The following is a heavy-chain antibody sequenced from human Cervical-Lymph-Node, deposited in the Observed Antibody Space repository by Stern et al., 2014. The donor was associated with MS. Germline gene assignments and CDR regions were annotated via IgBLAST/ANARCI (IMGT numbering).Heavy chain of an antibody. J-gene: IGHJ4*02. D-gene: IGHD5-18*01. Sequence: VQLEESGPGLVKPSQTLSLTCTVSGGSISSGSDYWSWIRQPVGKGPEWIGRIHPSGTAYYPPSLKSRVPLSTDTSRNQFSLELNSATAADTAIYYCASGYRIFDYWGQGILVTVSS. CDR2: IHPSGTA. CDR3: ASGYRIFDY. CDR1: GGSISSGSDY. V-gene: IGHV4-61*02.